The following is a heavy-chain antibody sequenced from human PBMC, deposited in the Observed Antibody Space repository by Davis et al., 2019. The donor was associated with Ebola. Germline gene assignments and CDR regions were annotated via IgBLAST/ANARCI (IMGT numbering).Heavy chain of an antibody. Sequence: GASLKISCKGSGYSFNSYWIGWVRQMPGKGLEWMGIIYPDDSDTRYSPSFQGQVTIAADKSISTAYLHWSRLKASDTAMYYCARHSPFDAFDIWGQGTTVTVSS. J-gene: IGHJ3*02. CDR1: GYSFNSYW. V-gene: IGHV5-51*01. CDR2: IYPDDSDT. CDR3: ARHSPFDAFDI.